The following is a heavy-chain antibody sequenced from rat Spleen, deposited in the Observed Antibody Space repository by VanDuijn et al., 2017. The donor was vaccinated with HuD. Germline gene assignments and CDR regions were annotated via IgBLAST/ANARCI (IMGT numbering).Heavy chain of an antibody. J-gene: IGHJ3*01. D-gene: IGHD1-2*01. CDR1: GFTFSNYY. CDR2: ISTGGGNT. CDR3: ARAGYYSAYRDDWFAY. Sequence: EVQLVESGGGLVQPGRSLKLSCAASGFTFSNYYMAWVRQAPTKGLEWVASISTGGGNTYYRDSVKGRFTISRDIAKSTLYLQMDSLRSEDTAAYYCARAGYYSAYRDDWFAYWGQGTLVTVSS. V-gene: IGHV5-25*01.